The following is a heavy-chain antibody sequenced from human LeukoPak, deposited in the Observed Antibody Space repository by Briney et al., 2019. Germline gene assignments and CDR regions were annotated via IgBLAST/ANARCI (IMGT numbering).Heavy chain of an antibody. J-gene: IGHJ6*03. CDR3: AREGLASGSYKYYYYYMYV. CDR2: ISSSGSTI. Sequence: GGSLRLSCAASGFTFSSYEMNWVRQAPGKGLEGVSYISSSGSTIYYADSVKGRFTISRDKAKNSLYLQMNSLRAEDTAVYYCAREGLASGSYKYYYYYMYVWGKGTTVTVSS. D-gene: IGHD3-10*01. CDR1: GFTFSSYE. V-gene: IGHV3-48*03.